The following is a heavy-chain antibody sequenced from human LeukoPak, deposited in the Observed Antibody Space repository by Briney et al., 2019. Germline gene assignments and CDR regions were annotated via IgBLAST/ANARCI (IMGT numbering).Heavy chain of an antibody. CDR2: IYYSGST. V-gene: IGHV4-39*01. CDR3: ARPSSGTDY. Sequence: WVRQAPGKGLEWIGSIYYSGSTYYNPSLKSRVTISVDTSKNQFSLKLSSVTAADTAVYYCARPSSGTDYWGQGTLVTVSS. D-gene: IGHD1-26*01. J-gene: IGHJ4*02.